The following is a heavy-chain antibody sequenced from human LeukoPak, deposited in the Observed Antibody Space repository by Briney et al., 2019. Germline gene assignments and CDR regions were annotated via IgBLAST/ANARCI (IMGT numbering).Heavy chain of an antibody. CDR1: GGSFSGYY. Sequence: SETLSLTCAVYGGSFSGYYWSWIRQPPGKGLEWIGEINHSGSTNYNPSLKSRVTISVDTSKNQFSLKLSSVTAADTAVYYCARGRSWYVPEYFQHWGQGTLVTVSS. J-gene: IGHJ1*01. CDR2: INHSGST. V-gene: IGHV4-34*01. CDR3: ARGRSWYVPEYFQH. D-gene: IGHD6-13*01.